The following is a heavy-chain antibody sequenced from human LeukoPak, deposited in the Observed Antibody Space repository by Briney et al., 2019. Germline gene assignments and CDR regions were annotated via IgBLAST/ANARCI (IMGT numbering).Heavy chain of an antibody. J-gene: IGHJ4*02. D-gene: IGHD2-15*01. CDR3: AKVTEYCTGGSCYTGDY. V-gene: IGHV3-23*01. CDR2: ISFSGSLT. Sequence: PGGSLRLSCLASGFPLRHYAMNWVRQAPGKGLEWVSAISFSGSLTYYADSVKGRFTISRDNFKNTLYLQMNSLRAEDTAVYYCAKVTEYCTGGSCYTGDYWGQGTLVTVSS. CDR1: GFPLRHYA.